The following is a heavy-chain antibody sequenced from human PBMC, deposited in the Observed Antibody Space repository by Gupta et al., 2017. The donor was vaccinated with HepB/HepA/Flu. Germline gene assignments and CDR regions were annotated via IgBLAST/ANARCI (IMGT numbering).Heavy chain of an antibody. J-gene: IGHJ3*02. D-gene: IGHD1-1*01. CDR3: AREVNVPTTTDAFEI. CDR1: GGSIGYLNSF. CDR2: INYSGNS. Sequence: QVQLQASGSGLVQPSHTLSLACIVLGGSIGYLNSFWCWVRLRPGMGRGWMAYINYSGNSYYNPSLKRRSAISIDTSKNQFSLTLSSVTAADTAVYYCAREVNVPTTTDAFEIWGQGTTVTVSS. V-gene: IGHV4-31*03.